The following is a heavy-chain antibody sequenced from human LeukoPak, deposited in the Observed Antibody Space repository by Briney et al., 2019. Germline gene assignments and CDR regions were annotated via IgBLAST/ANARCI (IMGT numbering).Heavy chain of an antibody. J-gene: IGHJ4*02. Sequence: ASVKVSCKASGYTFTIYGISWVRQAPGQRLEWMGWINAGNGNTKYSQEFQGRVTITRDTSASTAYMELSSLRSEDMAVYYCAREPYGELGMFLDYWGQGTLVTVSS. D-gene: IGHD1-26*01. CDR1: GYTFTIYG. CDR3: AREPYGELGMFLDY. CDR2: INAGNGNT. V-gene: IGHV1-3*03.